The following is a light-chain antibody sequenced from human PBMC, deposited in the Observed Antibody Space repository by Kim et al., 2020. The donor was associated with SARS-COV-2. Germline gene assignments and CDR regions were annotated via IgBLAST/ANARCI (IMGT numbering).Light chain of an antibody. V-gene: IGLV2-14*01. J-gene: IGLJ1*01. CDR3: SSYIRGSTNYV. CDR1: SSDVGGYKY. CDR2: EVD. Sequence: QSVLTQPAPVSGSPGQSITISCTGTSSDVGGYKYVSWYQQHPGKAPKLVIYEVDNRPSGVSIRFSGSKSGNTASLTISGLQAEDEADYYCSSYIRGSTNYVFGTGTKVTVL.